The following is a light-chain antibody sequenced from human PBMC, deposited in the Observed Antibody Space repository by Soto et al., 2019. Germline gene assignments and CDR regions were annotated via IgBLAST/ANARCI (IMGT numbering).Light chain of an antibody. V-gene: IGLV2-14*03. CDR2: DVS. CDR1: RSDVGGYNY. J-gene: IGLJ1*01. CDR3: SSYTSSISYV. Sequence: SVLSRPASESGSRWSSCTSHCHETRSDVGGYNYVSWYQSPPGEAPKLIIYDVSNRPSGVSDRFSGSKSGNTASLTISGLQAEDEADYYCSSYTSSISYVFGTGTKVTVL.